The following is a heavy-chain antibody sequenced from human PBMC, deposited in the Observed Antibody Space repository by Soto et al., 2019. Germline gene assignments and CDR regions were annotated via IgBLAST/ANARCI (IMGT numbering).Heavy chain of an antibody. CDR2: ISWNSGSI. J-gene: IGHJ4*02. Sequence: GGSLRLSCAASGFTFDDYAMHWVRQAPGKGLEWVSGISWNSGSIGYADSVKGRFTISRDNAKNSLYLQMNSLRAEDTALYYCAKGSPAAGLRGTLDYWGQGTLVTVSS. D-gene: IGHD3-10*01. CDR1: GFTFDDYA. CDR3: AKGSPAAGLRGTLDY. V-gene: IGHV3-9*01.